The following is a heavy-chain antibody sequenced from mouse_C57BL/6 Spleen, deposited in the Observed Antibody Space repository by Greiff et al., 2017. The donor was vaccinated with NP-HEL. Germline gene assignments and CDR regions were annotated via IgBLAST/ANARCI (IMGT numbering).Heavy chain of an antibody. CDR3: ARDYGGSYWYFDV. V-gene: IGHV1-82*01. Sequence: VNLVESGPELVKPGASVKISCKASGYAFSSSWMNWVKQRPGKGLEWIGRIYPGDGDTNYNGKFKGKATLTADKSSSTAYMQLSSLTSEDSAVYFCARDYGGSYWYFDVWGTGTTVTVSS. CDR1: GYAFSSSW. CDR2: IYPGDGDT. D-gene: IGHD1-1*01. J-gene: IGHJ1*03.